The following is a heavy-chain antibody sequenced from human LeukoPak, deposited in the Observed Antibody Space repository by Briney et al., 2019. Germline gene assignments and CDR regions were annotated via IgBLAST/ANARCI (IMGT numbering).Heavy chain of an antibody. Sequence: SETLSLTCAVYGGSFSGYYWSWIRQPPGKGLEWIGEINHSGSTNYNPSLKSRVTISADASKNQFSLKLSSVTAADTAVYYCARGGGYSYGYPPGSYWGQGTLVTVSS. CDR3: ARGGGYSYGYPPGSY. CDR2: INHSGST. J-gene: IGHJ4*02. D-gene: IGHD5-18*01. V-gene: IGHV4-34*01. CDR1: GGSFSGYY.